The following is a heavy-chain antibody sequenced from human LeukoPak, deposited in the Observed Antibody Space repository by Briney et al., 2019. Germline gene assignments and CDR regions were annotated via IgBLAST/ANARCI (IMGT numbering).Heavy chain of an antibody. CDR3: ARVRGYGSGTYYNYFDY. V-gene: IGHV1-46*01. D-gene: IGHD3-10*01. Sequence: ASVKVSCKASGYTFTTYFIHWVRQAPGQGLEWMGIINPSGGSTRYAQNFQGRVTMTRDTSTSTVYMELSSLRSDGTAVYYCARVRGYGSGTYYNYFDYWGQGTLVTVSS. CDR2: INPSGGST. J-gene: IGHJ4*02. CDR1: GYTFTTYF.